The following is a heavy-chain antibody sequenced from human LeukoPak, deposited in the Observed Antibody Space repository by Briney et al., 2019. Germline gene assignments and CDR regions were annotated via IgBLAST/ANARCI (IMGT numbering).Heavy chain of an antibody. CDR1: GFTFSSYA. CDR3: TTDYGGNSHVDY. V-gene: IGHV3-15*01. J-gene: IGHJ4*02. CDR2: IKSKTDGGTT. D-gene: IGHD4-23*01. Sequence: GGSLRLSCAASGFTFSSYAMSWVRQAPGKGLEWVGRIKSKTDGGTTDYAAPVKGRFTISRDDSKNTLYLQMNSLKTEDTAVYYCTTDYGGNSHVDYWGQGTLVTVSS.